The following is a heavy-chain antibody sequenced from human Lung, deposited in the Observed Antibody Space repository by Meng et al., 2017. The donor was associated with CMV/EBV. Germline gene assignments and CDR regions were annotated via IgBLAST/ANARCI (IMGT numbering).Heavy chain of an antibody. CDR2: IYHSGST. D-gene: IGHD2-21*02. CDR1: CGSISSSNW. V-gene: IGHV4-4*02. CDR3: ARVVTALWGYYFDY. J-gene: IGHJ4*02. Sequence: LLVPVPGLVHPSGTLPLPCAVACGSISSSNWWSWVRQPSGKGLEWIGEIYHSGSTNYNPSLKSRVTISVDKSKNQFSLKLSSVTAADTAVYYCARVVTALWGYYFDYWGQGTLVTVSS.